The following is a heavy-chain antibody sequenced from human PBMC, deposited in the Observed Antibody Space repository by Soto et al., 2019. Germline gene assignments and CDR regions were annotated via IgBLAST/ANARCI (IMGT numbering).Heavy chain of an antibody. J-gene: IGHJ5*02. CDR2: ISGSDGTT. Sequence: EVQLLESGGGLLQPGGSLRLSCAASGFTFSSYAMSWVRQGAGKGLEWVSTISGSDGTTYYADSVKGRFTISSDSSKNTLHLQMNSLSAEDTVVYYWAKADSSGWYSWFDPWGQGPLVTVSS. CDR3: AKADSSGWYSWFDP. D-gene: IGHD6-19*01. CDR1: GFTFSSYA. V-gene: IGHV3-23*01.